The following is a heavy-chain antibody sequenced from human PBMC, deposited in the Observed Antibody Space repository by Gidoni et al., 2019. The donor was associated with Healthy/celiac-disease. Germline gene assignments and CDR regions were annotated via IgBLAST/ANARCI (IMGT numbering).Heavy chain of an antibody. J-gene: IGHJ4*02. D-gene: IGHD4-17*01. V-gene: IGHV3-21*01. CDR3: AREAIGDYVGYYFDY. Sequence: EVQLVESGGGLVKPGGSLRLSCAASGFTFSSYSMNWVRQAPGKGLEWVSSISSSSSYIYYADSVKGRFTISRDNAKNSLYLQMNSLRAEDTAVYYCAREAIGDYVGYYFDYWGQGTLVTVSS. CDR1: GFTFSSYS. CDR2: ISSSSSYI.